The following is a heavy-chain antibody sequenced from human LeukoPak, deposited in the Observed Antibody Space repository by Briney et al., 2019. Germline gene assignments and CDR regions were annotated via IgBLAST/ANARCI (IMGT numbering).Heavy chain of an antibody. V-gene: IGHV4-59*01. CDR2: IYYSGST. Sequence: SETLSLTCTVSGGSISSYYWSWIRQPPGKGLEWIGYIYYSGSTNYNPSLKSRVTISVDTSKNQFSLKLSSVTAADTAVYYCARSAGYYDFWSGYYRGCYFDYWGQGTLVTVSS. CDR3: ARSAGYYDFWSGYYRGCYFDY. J-gene: IGHJ4*02. D-gene: IGHD3-3*01. CDR1: GGSISSYY.